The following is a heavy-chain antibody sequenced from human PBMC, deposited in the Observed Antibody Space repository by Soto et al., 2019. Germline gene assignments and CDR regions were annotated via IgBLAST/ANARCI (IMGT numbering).Heavy chain of an antibody. D-gene: IGHD1-26*01. Sequence: QVQLVESGGGVDQPGRSQRLSCAASGFTFSSYGMHWVRQAPGKGLEWVAVIWYDGSNKYYADSVKGRFTISRDNSKNTLYLQMNSLRAEDTAVYYCARGEWASYYPQPYYFDYWGQGTLVTVSS. J-gene: IGHJ4*02. CDR1: GFTFSSYG. V-gene: IGHV3-33*01. CDR2: IWYDGSNK. CDR3: ARGEWASYYPQPYYFDY.